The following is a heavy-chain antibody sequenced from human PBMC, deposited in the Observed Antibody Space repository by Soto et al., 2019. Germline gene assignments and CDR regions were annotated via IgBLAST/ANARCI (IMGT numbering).Heavy chain of an antibody. CDR2: IFYSGTT. Sequence: PSETLSLTCTVSGGSSSSSIYYWGWIRQPPGKGLEWIASIFYSGTTYCNPSLKSRVTISVDTSKNQFSLKLSSVTATDTAVFYCARFFDGMDVWGQGTTVTVSS. CDR1: GGSSSSSIYY. V-gene: IGHV4-39*01. J-gene: IGHJ6*02. CDR3: ARFFDGMDV.